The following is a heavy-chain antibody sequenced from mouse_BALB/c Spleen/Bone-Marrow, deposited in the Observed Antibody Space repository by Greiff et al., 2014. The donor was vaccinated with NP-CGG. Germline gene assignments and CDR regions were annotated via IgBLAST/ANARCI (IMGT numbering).Heavy chain of an antibody. Sequence: DVQLQQSGPGLVKPSHSLYLTCSVSGFYITGGYLWYWIRQFPGNILGWMGYVSYDGSNKYNPSLKNRLTITRDTSKNQFFLKLSCVTTEDTATYYCASYYYAMDYWGQGTSVTVSS. CDR2: VSYDGSN. J-gene: IGHJ4*01. V-gene: IGHV3-6*01. CDR3: ASYYYAMDY. CDR1: GFYITGGYL.